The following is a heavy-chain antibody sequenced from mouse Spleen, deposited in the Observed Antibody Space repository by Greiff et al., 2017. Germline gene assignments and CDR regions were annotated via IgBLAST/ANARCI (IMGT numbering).Heavy chain of an antibody. CDR2: INPSTGYT. CDR3: ASNWEDY. V-gene: IGHV1-7*01. J-gene: IGHJ2*01. D-gene: IGHD4-1*01. CDR1: GYTFTSYW. Sequence: VQVVESGAELAKPGASVKMSCKASGYTFTSYWMHWVKQRPAQGLEWIGYINPSTGYTEYNQKFKDKATLTADKSSSTAYMQLSSLTSEDSAVYYCASNWEDYWGQGTTLTVSS.